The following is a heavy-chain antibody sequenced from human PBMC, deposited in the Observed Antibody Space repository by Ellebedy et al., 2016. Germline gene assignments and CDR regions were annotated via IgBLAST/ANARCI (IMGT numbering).Heavy chain of an antibody. Sequence: GESLKISXAASGFTFSSYSMNWVRQAPGKGLEWVSSISSSSSYIYYADSVKGRFTISRDNAKNSLYLQMNSLRAEDTAVYYCARYDSSGYYYSPYYYYYMDVWGKGTTVTVSS. V-gene: IGHV3-21*01. D-gene: IGHD3-22*01. CDR3: ARYDSSGYYYSPYYYYYMDV. CDR1: GFTFSSYS. CDR2: ISSSSSYI. J-gene: IGHJ6*03.